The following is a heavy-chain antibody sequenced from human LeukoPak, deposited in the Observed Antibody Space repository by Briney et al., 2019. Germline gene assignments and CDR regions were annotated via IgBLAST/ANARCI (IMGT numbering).Heavy chain of an antibody. J-gene: IGHJ4*02. Sequence: GGSLRLSCTASGFTVSSNYMSWVRQAPGKGLEWVSLIYAGGDTYYPDSVKGRFTLSRDNSKNTVYLQMHSLRVEDTAMYYCVKDALYYYGSGSYSSHFDYWGQGTLVTVSS. CDR3: VKDALYYYGSGSYSSHFDY. CDR2: IYAGGDT. CDR1: GFTVSSNY. V-gene: IGHV3-66*01. D-gene: IGHD3-10*01.